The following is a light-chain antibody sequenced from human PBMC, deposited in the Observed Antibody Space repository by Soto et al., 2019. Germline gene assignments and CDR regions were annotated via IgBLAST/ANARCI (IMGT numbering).Light chain of an antibody. Sequence: DIQMTQSPSSLSASVGARFTLTCRASQSISSYLNWYQQKPGKAPKLXXXAASSLQSGVPSRFSGSGSGTDFTLTISSLQTEDFATYYCQQSYSTLTWTFGQGTKVDIK. V-gene: IGKV1-39*01. CDR1: QSISSY. J-gene: IGKJ1*01. CDR2: AAS. CDR3: QQSYSTLTWT.